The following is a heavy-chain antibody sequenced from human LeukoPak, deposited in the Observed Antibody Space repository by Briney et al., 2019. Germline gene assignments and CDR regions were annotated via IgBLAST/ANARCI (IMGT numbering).Heavy chain of an antibody. CDR2: VSGSGGRT. Sequence: GGSLRLSCAASGFTFSNYGTSWVRQSPGKGLEWVSRVSGSGGRTYYADSVKGRFTISRDNSKNTLSLQMNNLRADDTAVYYCAKSYASGSFYDYWGQGTLVTVSS. D-gene: IGHD3-10*01. J-gene: IGHJ4*02. CDR3: AKSYASGSFYDY. CDR1: GFTFSNYG. V-gene: IGHV3-23*01.